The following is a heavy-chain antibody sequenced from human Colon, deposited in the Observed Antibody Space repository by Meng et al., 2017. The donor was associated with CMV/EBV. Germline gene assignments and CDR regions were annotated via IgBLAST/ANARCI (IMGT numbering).Heavy chain of an antibody. CDR1: GSAFTGYK. V-gene: IGHV1-2*02. CDR2: INPNMGGT. Sequence: SFKSSGSAFTGYKIHWVRQAPGQGLEWMGWINPNMGGTTYAQKFQGRVTVTRDTSISTAYMELNSLRSDDTAVYYCARAGDDYFDFWGQGTLVTV. D-gene: IGHD5-24*01. CDR3: ARAGDDYFDF. J-gene: IGHJ4*02.